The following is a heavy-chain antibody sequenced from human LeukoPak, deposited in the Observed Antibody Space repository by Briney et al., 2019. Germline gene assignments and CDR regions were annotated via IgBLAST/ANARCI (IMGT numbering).Heavy chain of an antibody. CDR3: ARYKTGTAVDY. J-gene: IGHJ4*02. D-gene: IGHD2-21*02. CDR2: IYYSGST. CDR1: GGSISSGDYY. V-gene: IGHV4-61*08. Sequence: SETLSLTCTVSGGSISSGDYYWSWIRQPPGKGLEWIGYIYYSGSTNYNPSLKSRVTISVDTSKNQFSLKLSSVTAADTAVYYCARYKTGTAVDYWGQGTLVTVSS.